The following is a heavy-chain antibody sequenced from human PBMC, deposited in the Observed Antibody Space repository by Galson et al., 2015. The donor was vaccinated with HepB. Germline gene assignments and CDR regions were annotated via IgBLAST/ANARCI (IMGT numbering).Heavy chain of an antibody. J-gene: IGHJ4*02. CDR1: GGTFSSYA. Sequence: SVKVSCKASGGTFSSYAISWVRQAPGQGLEWMGGIIPIFGTANYAQKFQGRVTITADESTSTAYMELSSLRSEDTAVYYCARDDYSNSGRFDYWGQGTLVTVSS. D-gene: IGHD4-11*01. CDR3: ARDDYSNSGRFDY. CDR2: IIPIFGTA. V-gene: IGHV1-69*13.